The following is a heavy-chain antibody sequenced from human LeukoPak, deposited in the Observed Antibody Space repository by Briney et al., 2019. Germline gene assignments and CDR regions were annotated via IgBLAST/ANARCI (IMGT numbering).Heavy chain of an antibody. D-gene: IGHD6-19*01. CDR3: TRAVYSSGWYSRPKYYFDY. V-gene: IGHV3-49*03. Sequence: GGSLRLSCTASGFTFGDYAMSWFRQAPGKGLEWVGFIRSKAYGGTTEYAASVKGRFTISRDDSKSIAYLQMNNLKTEDTAVYYCTRAVYSSGWYSRPKYYFDYWGQGTLVTVSS. J-gene: IGHJ4*02. CDR1: GFTFGDYA. CDR2: IRSKAYGGTT.